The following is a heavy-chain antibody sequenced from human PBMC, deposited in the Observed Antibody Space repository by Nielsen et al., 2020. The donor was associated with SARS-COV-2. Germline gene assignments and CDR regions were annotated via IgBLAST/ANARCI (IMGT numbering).Heavy chain of an antibody. Sequence: ASVKVSCKVSGYTLTELSMHWVRQAPGKGLEWMGGFDPEDGETIYAQKFQGRVTMTEDTSTDTAYMELSSLRSEDTAVYYCAKDILCCGWYVFDYWGQGTLVTVSS. D-gene: IGHD6-19*01. CDR3: AKDILCCGWYVFDY. CDR2: FDPEDGET. V-gene: IGHV1-24*01. CDR1: GYTLTELS. J-gene: IGHJ4*02.